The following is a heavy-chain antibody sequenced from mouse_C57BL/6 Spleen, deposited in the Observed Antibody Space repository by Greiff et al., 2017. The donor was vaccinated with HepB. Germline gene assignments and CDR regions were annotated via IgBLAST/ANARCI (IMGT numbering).Heavy chain of an antibody. Sequence: QVQLQQPGAELVRPGSSVKLSCKASGYTFTSYWMHWVKQRPIQGLEWIGNIDPSDSETHYNQKFQDKATLTVDKSSSTAYMQLSSLTSEDSAVYYCARGRDYDGVYAMDYWGQGTSVTVSS. CDR2: IDPSDSET. D-gene: IGHD2-4*01. CDR3: ARGRDYDGVYAMDY. J-gene: IGHJ4*01. CDR1: GYTFTSYW. V-gene: IGHV1-52*01.